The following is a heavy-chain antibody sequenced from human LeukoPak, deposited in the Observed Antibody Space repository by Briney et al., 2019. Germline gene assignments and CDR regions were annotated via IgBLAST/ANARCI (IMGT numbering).Heavy chain of an antibody. CDR1: GFTFSNYW. D-gene: IGHD3-10*01. CDR3: ARRRGHDAFDI. CDR2: IKQDGSEK. J-gene: IGHJ3*02. Sequence: WGSLRLSCAASGFTFSNYWMSWVRQAPGKGLEWVANIKQDGSEKYYVDSVKGRFTISRDNAKNSLFLQMNTLRAEDTAVYYCARRRGHDAFDIWGQGTMVTVSS. V-gene: IGHV3-7*01.